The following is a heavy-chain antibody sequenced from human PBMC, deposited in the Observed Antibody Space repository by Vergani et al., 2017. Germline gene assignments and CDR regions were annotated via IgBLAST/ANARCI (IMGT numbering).Heavy chain of an antibody. V-gene: IGHV4-34*01. CDR2: IDHTGRP. Sequence: QVQLQQWGGGLLKPSETLSLTCVVNGGSFTSYHWTWIRQSPGEGLEWGCDIDHTGRPDYNPSLKSRLTMSVDKSRNQFSLTLNAVTATDTAIYFCARVNTETDGHLYYYYYMDVWGQGTAVTVS. CDR3: ARVNTETDGHLYYYYYMDV. J-gene: IGHJ6*03. D-gene: IGHD4-11*01. CDR1: GGSFTSYH.